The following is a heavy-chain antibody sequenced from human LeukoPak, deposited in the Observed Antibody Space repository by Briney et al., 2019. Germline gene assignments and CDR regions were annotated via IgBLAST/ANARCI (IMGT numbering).Heavy chain of an antibody. CDR2: ISASGGST. Sequence: GGSLRLSCAASGFTFSSSAMSWVRQVPGKGLEWVSGISASGGSTYYADSVRGRFTISRDNSKNTLYLQMNSLRAEDTAVYYCARDYGDYEFNFDYWGQGTLVTVSS. V-gene: IGHV3-23*01. D-gene: IGHD4-17*01. CDR1: GFTFSSSA. CDR3: ARDYGDYEFNFDY. J-gene: IGHJ4*02.